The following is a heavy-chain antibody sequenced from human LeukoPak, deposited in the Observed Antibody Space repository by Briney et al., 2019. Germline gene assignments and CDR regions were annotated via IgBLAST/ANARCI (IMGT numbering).Heavy chain of an antibody. CDR2: IYSGGRT. V-gene: IGHV3-66*01. CDR1: GFTVSNNY. Sequence: GGSLRVSCAASGFTVSNNYMSWVRQPPGKGLEWVSVIYSGGRTYYADSVGGRYTISRDNSKNTLYLQMNSLRAEDTAVYYFAARIAMAGTISFDYWGQGTLVSVSS. J-gene: IGHJ4*02. CDR3: AARIAMAGTISFDY. D-gene: IGHD6-19*01.